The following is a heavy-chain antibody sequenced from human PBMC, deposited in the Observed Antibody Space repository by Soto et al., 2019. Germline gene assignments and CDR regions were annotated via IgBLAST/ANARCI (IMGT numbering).Heavy chain of an antibody. D-gene: IGHD5-18*01. Sequence: KPSDTLSLTCADSGGCISSSNWWSWVRQPPGKGLEWIGEIYHSGSTNYNPSLKSRVTISVDKSKNQFSLKLSSVTAADTAVYYCARDGGYSYGLVGMDVWGQGTTVTVSS. V-gene: IGHV4-4*02. CDR2: IYHSGST. J-gene: IGHJ6*02. CDR1: GGCISSSNW. CDR3: ARDGGYSYGLVGMDV.